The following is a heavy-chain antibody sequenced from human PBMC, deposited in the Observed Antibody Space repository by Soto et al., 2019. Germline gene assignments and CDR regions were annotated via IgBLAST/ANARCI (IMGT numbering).Heavy chain of an antibody. J-gene: IGHJ5*02. CDR3: ARDRGPSSGYYPYWFDP. CDR1: GGTFSSYA. D-gene: IGHD3-22*01. CDR2: IIPIFGTA. Sequence: QVQLVQSGAEVKKPGSSVKVSCKASGGTFSSYAITWVRQAPGQGLEWMGGIIPIFGTANYAQKFQGRVTITADESTSTAYLGLSSLSSEDTAVYYCARDRGPSSGYYPYWFDPWGQGTLVTVSS. V-gene: IGHV1-69*12.